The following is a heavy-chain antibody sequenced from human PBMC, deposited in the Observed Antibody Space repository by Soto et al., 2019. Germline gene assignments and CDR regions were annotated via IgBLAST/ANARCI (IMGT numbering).Heavy chain of an antibody. D-gene: IGHD3-3*01. CDR2: INPNSGGT. CDR1: GYTFTGYY. CDR3: AKPSDFWSGYPLPDY. V-gene: IGHV1-2*02. Sequence: VASVKVSCKASGYTFTGYYMHWVRQAPGQGLEWMGWINPNSGGTNYAQKFRGRVTMTRDTSISTAYMELSRLRSDDTAVYYCAKPSDFWSGYPLPDYWGQGTLVTVSS. J-gene: IGHJ4*02.